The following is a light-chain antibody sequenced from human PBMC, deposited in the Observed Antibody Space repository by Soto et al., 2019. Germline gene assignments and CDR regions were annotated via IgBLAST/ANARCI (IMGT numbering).Light chain of an antibody. CDR3: NSQRSSGTRV. CDR2: EVS. J-gene: IGLJ1*01. Sequence: LTHPASVPGSPGQSITISCTGTSSDVGGYKHVSWYQHHPGKAPKLMIYEVSNRPSGVSNRFSGSKSGYTASLTISGLQAEDEADYYCNSQRSSGTRVFGTGTKSPS. CDR1: SSDVGGYKH. V-gene: IGLV2-14*01.